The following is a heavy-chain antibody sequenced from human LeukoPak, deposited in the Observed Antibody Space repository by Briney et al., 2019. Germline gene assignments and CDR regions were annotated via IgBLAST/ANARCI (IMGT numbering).Heavy chain of an antibody. V-gene: IGHV3-30-3*01. Sequence: PGRSLRLSCAASGFTFSSYAMHWVRQAPGKGLEWVAVISYDGSNKYYADSVKGRFTISRDNSKNTLYLQMNSLRAEDTAVYYCARAGSSFNYYYYYGMDVWGQGTTVTASS. D-gene: IGHD6-6*01. CDR3: ARAGSSFNYYYYYGMDV. CDR1: GFTFSSYA. CDR2: ISYDGSNK. J-gene: IGHJ6*02.